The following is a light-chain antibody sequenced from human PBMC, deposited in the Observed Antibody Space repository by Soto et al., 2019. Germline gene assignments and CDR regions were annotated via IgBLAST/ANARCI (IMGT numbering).Light chain of an antibody. CDR1: QSVSSN. CDR3: QWSCRHPFTVT. Sequence: EIVMTQSPATLSVSPGERATLSCRASQSVSSNLAWYQPKPGQAPRLLIYDASNRATAIPARFSGSGSGTGYPHTLSSLRSEDPACYCCQWSCRHPFTVTFGGGTKVEIK. J-gene: IGKJ4*01. V-gene: IGKV3D-15*01. CDR2: DAS.